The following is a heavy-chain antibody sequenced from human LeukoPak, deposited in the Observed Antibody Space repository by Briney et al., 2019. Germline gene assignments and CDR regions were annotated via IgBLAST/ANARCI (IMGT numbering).Heavy chain of an antibody. J-gene: IGHJ6*02. CDR3: ARGDFWSGYYYPSYYYYGMDV. CDR2: IYYSGST. Sequence: SETLSLTCTVSGGSISSYYWSWIRQPPGKGLEWIGYIYYSGSTNYNPSLKSRVTISVDTSKNQFSLNPSTVTAADTAVYYCARGDFWSGYYYPSYYYYGMDVWGQGTTVTVSS. CDR1: GGSISSYY. D-gene: IGHD3-3*01. V-gene: IGHV4-59*01.